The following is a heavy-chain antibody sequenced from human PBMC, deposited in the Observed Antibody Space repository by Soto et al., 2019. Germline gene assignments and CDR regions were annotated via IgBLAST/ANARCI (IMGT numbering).Heavy chain of an antibody. CDR2: IYHSGST. J-gene: IGHJ4*02. CDR3: ARGVRGVITLDY. V-gene: IGHV4-30-2*01. Sequence: SETLSLTCAVSGGSISSGGYSWSWIRQPPGKGLEWIGYIYHSGSTYYNPSLKSRVTISVDRSKNQFSLKLSSVTAADTAVYYCARGVRGVITLDYWGQGNLITVS. CDR1: GGSISSGGYS. D-gene: IGHD3-10*01.